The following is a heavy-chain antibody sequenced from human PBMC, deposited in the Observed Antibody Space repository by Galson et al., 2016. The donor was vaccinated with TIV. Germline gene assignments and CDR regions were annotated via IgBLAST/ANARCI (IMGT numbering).Heavy chain of an antibody. CDR3: TRDRSIAAPRDMDV. J-gene: IGHJ6*02. CDR1: GYTFTSFG. Sequence: SVKVSCKATGYTFTSFGIAWVRPAPGQGLEWMGWISGYNGKTYYAQKFQDRVTMTTDTSTNTAYMELRSLRSADTAVYYCTRDRSIAAPRDMDVWGQGTAVTVSS. CDR2: ISGYNGKT. D-gene: IGHD6-6*01. V-gene: IGHV1-18*01.